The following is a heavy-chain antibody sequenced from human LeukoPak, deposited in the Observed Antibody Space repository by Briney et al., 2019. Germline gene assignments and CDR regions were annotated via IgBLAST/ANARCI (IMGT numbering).Heavy chain of an antibody. CDR1: GDSISSGGYY. J-gene: IGHJ3*02. Sequence: SQTLSLTCTVSGDSISSGGYYWSWIRQHPGKGLEWIGYIYYSGSTYYNPSLKSRVTISVDTSKNQFSLKLSSVTAADTAVYYCARGSLTYYDSSGYYYRAFDIWGQGTMVTVSS. V-gene: IGHV4-31*03. CDR3: ARGSLTYYDSSGYYYRAFDI. D-gene: IGHD3-22*01. CDR2: IYYSGST.